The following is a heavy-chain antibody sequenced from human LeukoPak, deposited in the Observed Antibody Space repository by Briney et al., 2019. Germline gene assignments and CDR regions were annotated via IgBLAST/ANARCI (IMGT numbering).Heavy chain of an antibody. CDR1: GFTFSSYW. CDR2: IKQDGSEK. Sequence: PGGSLRLPCAASGFTFSSYWMSWVRQAPGKGLEWVANIKQDGSEKYYVDSVKGRFTISRDNAKNSLYLQMNSLRAEDTAVYYCVRGEPSIAVAAVDYWGQGTLVTVSS. D-gene: IGHD6-19*01. V-gene: IGHV3-7*04. J-gene: IGHJ4*02. CDR3: VRGEPSIAVAAVDY.